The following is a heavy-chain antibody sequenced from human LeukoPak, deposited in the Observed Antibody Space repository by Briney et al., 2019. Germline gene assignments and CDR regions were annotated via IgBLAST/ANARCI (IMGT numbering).Heavy chain of an antibody. CDR3: AKGNGKLLARALDY. D-gene: IGHD1-14*01. Sequence: GGSLRLSCAASGFIFDDYGMSWVRQAPGKGLEWVSAISGSGGSTYYADSVKGRFTISRDNSKNTLYLQMNSLRAEDTAVYYCAKGNGKLLARALDYWGQGTLVTVSS. CDR1: GFIFDDYG. J-gene: IGHJ4*02. CDR2: ISGSGGST. V-gene: IGHV3-23*01.